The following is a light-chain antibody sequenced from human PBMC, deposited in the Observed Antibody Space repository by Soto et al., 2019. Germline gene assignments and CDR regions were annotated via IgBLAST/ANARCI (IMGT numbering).Light chain of an antibody. CDR2: AAS. J-gene: IGKJ3*01. Sequence: DIQMTQSPSSLSASVGDRVTITCRASQSISSYLNWYQQKPGEAPKLLIYAASSLQSGVPSRFSGSGSGTDFALTISSLQPEDFATYYCPQSYSTWTVGPVTQVDIK. V-gene: IGKV1-39*01. CDR1: QSISSY. CDR3: PQSYSTWT.